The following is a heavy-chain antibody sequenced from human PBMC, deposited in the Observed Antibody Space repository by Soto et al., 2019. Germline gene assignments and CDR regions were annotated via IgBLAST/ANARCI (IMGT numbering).Heavy chain of an antibody. CDR2: IYDSGDAT. J-gene: IGHJ4*02. Sequence: GGSLRLSCAASGFTFSNYAMTWVRQAPGKGLEWVSTIYDSGDATFYAVSVTGRFTISRDNSKDTLYLQMNSLRAEDTAIYYCARLDHGPDYWGPGILVTVSS. CDR1: GFTFSNYA. D-gene: IGHD4-17*01. V-gene: IGHV3-23*01. CDR3: ARLDHGPDY.